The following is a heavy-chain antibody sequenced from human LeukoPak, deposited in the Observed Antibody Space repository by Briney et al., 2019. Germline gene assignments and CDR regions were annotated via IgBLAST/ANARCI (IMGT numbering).Heavy chain of an antibody. CDR2: IYYSGST. CDR3: ARLEWELLYFDY. V-gene: IGHV4-39*07. D-gene: IGHD1-26*01. J-gene: IGHJ4*02. CDR1: GGSISSSSYY. Sequence: SETLSLTCTVSGGSISSSSYYRGWIRQPPGKGLEWIGSIYYSGSTYYNPSLKSRVTISVDTSKNQFSLKLSSVTAADTAVYYCARLEWELLYFDYWGQGTLGTVSS.